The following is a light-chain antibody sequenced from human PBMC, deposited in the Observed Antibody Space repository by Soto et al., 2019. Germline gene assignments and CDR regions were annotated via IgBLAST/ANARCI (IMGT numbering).Light chain of an antibody. J-gene: IGKJ1*01. CDR1: QSPLHSDGKTY. Sequence: VMTQPPLSLSVTPGQPASISCKSGQSPLHSDGKTYLFWYLQKPGQPPQLLIYEVSNRFSGVPDRFSGSGSGTEFTLTISSLQSEDFAVYYCQQYNNWPRTFGQGTKVDIK. V-gene: IGKV2D-29*01. CDR3: QQYNNWPRT. CDR2: EVS.